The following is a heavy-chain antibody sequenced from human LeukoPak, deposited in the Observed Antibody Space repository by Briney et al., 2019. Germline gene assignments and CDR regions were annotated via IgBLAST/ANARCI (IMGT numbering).Heavy chain of an antibody. CDR3: ARETVVSTAMLSLDY. CDR1: GYTFTAYY. D-gene: IGHD5-18*01. CDR2: INPSLGST. J-gene: IGHJ4*02. Sequence: PVASVKVSCKASGYTFTAYYIHWVRQAPGQGLEWMGIINPSLGSTSYAQKFQGRVIMTRDMSTNTVYMELSSLKSDDTAVYYCARETVVSTAMLSLDYWGQETLVTVSS. V-gene: IGHV1-46*01.